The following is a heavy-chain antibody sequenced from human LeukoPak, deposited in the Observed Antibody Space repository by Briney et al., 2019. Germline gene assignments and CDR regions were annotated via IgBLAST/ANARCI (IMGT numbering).Heavy chain of an antibody. D-gene: IGHD6-13*01. CDR1: GLTFSSYA. CDR2: ISGDGGST. CDR3: AKTSGYSRDQIDY. Sequence: AGGSLRLSCAASGLTFSSYAMSWVRQAPGEGLEWVSGISGDGGSTFYADSVEGRLTISRDYSKNTMYLQMNSVRADYTAVYYCAKTSGYSRDQIDYWGQGTLVTVSS. V-gene: IGHV3-23*01. J-gene: IGHJ4*02.